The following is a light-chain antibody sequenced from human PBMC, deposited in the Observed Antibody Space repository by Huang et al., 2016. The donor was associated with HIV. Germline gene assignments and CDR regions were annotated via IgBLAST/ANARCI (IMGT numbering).Light chain of an antibody. V-gene: IGKV3-15*01. CDR3: QQYNKWPPYT. J-gene: IGKJ2*01. CDR1: ESILRN. CDR2: GAS. Sequence: VMKQSPATLSVSPGERATLSCRASESILRNLAWYHQRPGQPPRLLIYGASVRLPGIPDRFRGSGSGTEFSLTISSLQSEDFAVYYGQQYNKWPPYTYGQGTKLEIK.